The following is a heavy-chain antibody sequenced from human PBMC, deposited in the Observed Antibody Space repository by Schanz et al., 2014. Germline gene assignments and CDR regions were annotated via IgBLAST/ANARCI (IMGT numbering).Heavy chain of an antibody. CDR3: ARDTSYGMDV. CDR1: GFTLSSYW. V-gene: IGHV3-21*05. J-gene: IGHJ6*02. Sequence: EVKLVESGGGAVRPGGSLRLSCAASGFTLSSYWMHWVRQVPGKGLEWVSDISSGSSYANYADSVKGRFTISRDNAKISLYLQMNSLRVEDTAVYYCARDTSYGMDVWGQGTTVTVSS. CDR2: ISSGSSYA.